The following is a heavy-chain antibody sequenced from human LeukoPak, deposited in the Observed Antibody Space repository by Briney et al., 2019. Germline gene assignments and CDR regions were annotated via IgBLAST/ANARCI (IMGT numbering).Heavy chain of an antibody. CDR2: IKGDGSST. Sequence: GGSLRLSCVSSGFIFSSYWMTWVRQAPGKGLEWVSRIKGDGSSTSYADSEKGRFTISRDNAKNTLYLQMNSLRAEDTAVYYCAKSDWFDPWGQGTLVTVSS. CDR1: GFIFSSYW. J-gene: IGHJ5*02. CDR3: AKSDWFDP. V-gene: IGHV3-74*01.